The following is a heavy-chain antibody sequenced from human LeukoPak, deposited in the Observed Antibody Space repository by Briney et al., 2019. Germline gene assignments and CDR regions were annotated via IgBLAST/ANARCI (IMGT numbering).Heavy chain of an antibody. J-gene: IGHJ2*01. CDR1: GGSFSGYY. CDR3: ARGQALVEATVTTTWYFDL. V-gene: IGHV4-34*01. Sequence: SETLPLTCAVYGGSFSGYYWSWIRQPPGKGLEWIGEINHSGSTNYNPSLKSRVTISVDTSKNQFSLKLSSVTAADTAVYYCARGQALVEATVTTTWYFDLWGRGTLVTVSS. D-gene: IGHD4-11*01. CDR2: INHSGST.